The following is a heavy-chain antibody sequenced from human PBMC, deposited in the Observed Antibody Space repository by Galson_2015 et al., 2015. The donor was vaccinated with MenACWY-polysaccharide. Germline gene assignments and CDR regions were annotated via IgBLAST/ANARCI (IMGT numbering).Heavy chain of an antibody. CDR1: GFTFSTYG. D-gene: IGHD6-19*01. Sequence: SLRLSCAASGFTFSTYGMHWVRQAPGKGLEWVAAVSYDGNTKFYADSGKARFTISRDNSKNTLYLQMNSLRGEDTAVYYCAKDQSSGGCGLRAPGDCWGQGTRVTVSS. V-gene: IGHV3-30*18. J-gene: IGHJ4*02. CDR2: VSYDGNTK. CDR3: AKDQSSGGCGLRAPGDC.